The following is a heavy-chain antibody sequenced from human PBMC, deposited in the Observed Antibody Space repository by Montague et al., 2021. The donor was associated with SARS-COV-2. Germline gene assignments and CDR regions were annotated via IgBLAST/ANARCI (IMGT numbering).Heavy chain of an antibody. V-gene: IGHV4-59*08. CDR2: IYYSGRT. CDR3: ARAGSGSYSFYYNGMDV. J-gene: IGHJ6*02. D-gene: IGHD3-10*01. CDR1: GGSISSYY. Sequence: SETLSLTCTVSGGSISSYYWSWIRQPPGKGLEWIGYIYYSGRTNYNPSLKSRVTISVDTSKNQFSLKLSSVTAAGAAVYYCARAGSGSYSFYYNGMDVGGQGTTVTVSS.